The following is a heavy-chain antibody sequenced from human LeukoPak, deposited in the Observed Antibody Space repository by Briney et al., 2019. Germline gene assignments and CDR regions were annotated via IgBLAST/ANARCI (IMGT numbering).Heavy chain of an antibody. D-gene: IGHD1-26*01. Sequence: DPGGSLRLFCVASGFTLSVSPMHWVRQASGKGREWVGRIRRKINSYATAYAASVEGRFTISRDDSKSTTYLQMNSLKTEDTAVYYCTGELLGYWGQGILVTVSS. CDR2: IRRKINSYAT. J-gene: IGHJ4*02. V-gene: IGHV3-73*01. CDR3: TGELLGY. CDR1: GFTLSVSP.